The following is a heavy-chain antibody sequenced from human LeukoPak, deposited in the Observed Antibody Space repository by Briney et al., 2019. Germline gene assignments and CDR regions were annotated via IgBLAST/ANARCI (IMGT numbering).Heavy chain of an antibody. CDR2: IYHSGST. D-gene: IGHD2-15*01. CDR1: GYSISSGYY. CDR3: ARVVAALDGFDM. V-gene: IGHV4-38-2*02. Sequence: SETLSLTCNVSGYSISSGYYWGWIRPPPGKWLEWIGSIYHSGSTYYNPSLKSRVTISVDTSKNQFSLKLSSVTAADTAVYYCARVVAALDGFDMWGQGTMVTVSP. J-gene: IGHJ3*02.